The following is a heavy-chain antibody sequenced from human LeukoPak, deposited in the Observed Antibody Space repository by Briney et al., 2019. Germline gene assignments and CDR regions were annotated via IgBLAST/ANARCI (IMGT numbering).Heavy chain of an antibody. J-gene: IGHJ2*01. D-gene: IGHD2-15*01. Sequence: SETLSLTCAVYGGSFSGYYWSWIRQPPGKGLEWIGEINHSGSTNYNPSLKSRVTISVDTSKNQFSLKLSSVTAADTAVYYCARAGCSGGSCYSRYFDLWGRGTLVTVSS. CDR3: ARAGCSGGSCYSRYFDL. CDR1: GGSFSGYY. CDR2: INHSGST. V-gene: IGHV4-34*01.